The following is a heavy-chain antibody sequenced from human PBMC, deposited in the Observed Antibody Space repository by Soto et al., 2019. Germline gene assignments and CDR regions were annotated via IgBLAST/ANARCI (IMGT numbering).Heavy chain of an antibody. J-gene: IGHJ6*02. V-gene: IGHV4-38-2*01. Sequence: PSETLSLTCAVSGYSISSGYYWGWIRQPPGKGLEWIGRIYHSGSTYYNPSLKSQVTISVDTSKNQFSLKLSSVTAADTAVYYCARTTVGRTRYYYYGMDVWGQGTTVT. CDR3: ARTTVGRTRYYYYGMDV. CDR2: IYHSGST. CDR1: GYSISSGYY.